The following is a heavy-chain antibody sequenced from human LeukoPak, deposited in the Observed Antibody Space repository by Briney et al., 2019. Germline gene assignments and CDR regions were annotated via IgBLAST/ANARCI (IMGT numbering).Heavy chain of an antibody. V-gene: IGHV1-2*02. CDR2: INPNSGGT. Sequence: ASVKVSCKASGYTFTGYYMHWVRQAPGQGLEWMGWINPNSGGTNYAQKFQGRVTMTRDTSISTAYMELSRLRSDDTAVYYCARPSVMAGYYFDYWGRGTLVTVSS. J-gene: IGHJ4*02. D-gene: IGHD6-19*01. CDR1: GYTFTGYY. CDR3: ARPSVMAGYYFDY.